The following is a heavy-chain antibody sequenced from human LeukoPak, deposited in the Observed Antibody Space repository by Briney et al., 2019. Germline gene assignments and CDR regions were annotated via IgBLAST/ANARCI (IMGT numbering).Heavy chain of an antibody. V-gene: IGHV4-30-2*03. J-gene: IGHJ4*02. CDR3: ATPGWRDLFDY. CDR2: VYHTGNM. Sequence: SETLSLTCAVSGGSVNSGGFSWTWIRRPPGKGLEWIGYVYHTGNMYFNPSLKSRVTISVDTSKNQFSLKLSSVTAADTAVYYCATPGWRDLFDYWGQGTLVTVSS. CDR1: GGSVNSGGFS. D-gene: IGHD6-19*01.